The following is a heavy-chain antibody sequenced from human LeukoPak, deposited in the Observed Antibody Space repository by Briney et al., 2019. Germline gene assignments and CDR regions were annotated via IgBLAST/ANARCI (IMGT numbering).Heavy chain of an antibody. D-gene: IGHD6-19*01. CDR2: IYYSGST. Sequence: SETLSLTCTVSGGSISSYYWSGIRQPPGKGLEWIGYIYYSGSTNYNPSLKSRVTISVDTSKNQFSLKLSSVTAADTAVYYCARVPVAGRTFDYWGQGTLVTVSS. V-gene: IGHV4-59*01. CDR1: GGSISSYY. J-gene: IGHJ4*02. CDR3: ARVPVAGRTFDY.